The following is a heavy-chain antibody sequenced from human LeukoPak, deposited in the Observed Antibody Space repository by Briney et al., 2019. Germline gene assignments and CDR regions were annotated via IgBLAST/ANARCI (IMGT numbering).Heavy chain of an antibody. V-gene: IGHV5-51*01. CDR2: IYPDDSGT. D-gene: IGHD5-24*01. CDR1: GYSFTNYW. J-gene: IGHJ4*02. CDR3: ASRRDGYNYFDH. Sequence: GESLKISCKSSGYSFTNYWIAWVRQMPGKGLEWMGIIYPDDSGTRYSPSFQGQVTISADKSISTAYLQWGSLKASDTAMYYCASRRDGYNYFDHWGQGTLVTVSS.